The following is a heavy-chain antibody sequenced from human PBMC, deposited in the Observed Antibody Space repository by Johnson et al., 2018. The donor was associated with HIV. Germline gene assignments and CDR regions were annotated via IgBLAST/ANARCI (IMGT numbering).Heavy chain of an antibody. CDR1: GFTVSGNY. D-gene: IGHD1-26*01. CDR2: IYSGGST. J-gene: IGHJ3*02. V-gene: IGHV3-66*01. Sequence: EVQLVESGGGLVKPGGSLRLSCAASGFTVSGNYMSWVRQAPGKGLEWVSVIYSGGSTYYADSVKGRFTISRDNAKNSLYLQMNSLRAEDTAVYYCARDSGGKYYIMDAFDIWGQGTMVTVSS. CDR3: ARDSGGKYYIMDAFDI.